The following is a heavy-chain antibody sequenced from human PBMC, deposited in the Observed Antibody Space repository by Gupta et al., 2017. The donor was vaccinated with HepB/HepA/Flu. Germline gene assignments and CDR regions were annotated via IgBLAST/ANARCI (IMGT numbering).Heavy chain of an antibody. D-gene: IGHD2-2*01. CDR3: ARGRWWGEYQLLYSYYYYMDV. CDR1: GGTFSSYA. V-gene: IGHV1-69*06. Sequence: QVQLVQSGAEVKKPGSSVKVSCKASGGTFSSYAISWVRQAPGQGLEWMGGIIPIFGTANYAQKFQGRVTITADKSTSTAYMELSSLRSEDTAVYYCARGRWWGEYQLLYSYYYYMDVWGKGTTVTVSS. CDR2: IIPIFGTA. J-gene: IGHJ6*03.